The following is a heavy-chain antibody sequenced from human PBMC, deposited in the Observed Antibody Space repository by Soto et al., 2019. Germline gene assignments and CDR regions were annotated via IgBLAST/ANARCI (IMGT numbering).Heavy chain of an antibody. V-gene: IGHV4-39*01. J-gene: IGHJ6*02. CDR2: IYYSGST. CDR3: ASRGRQYYYYGMDV. D-gene: IGHD3-10*01. CDR1: GGSISSSSYY. Sequence: QLQLQESGPGLVKPSETLSLTCTVSGGSISSSSYYWGWIRQPPGKGLEWIGSIYYSGSTYYNPSLKSRVTXXVXTXXNQFPLKLSSVTAADTAVYYCASRGRQYYYYGMDVWGQGTTVTVSS.